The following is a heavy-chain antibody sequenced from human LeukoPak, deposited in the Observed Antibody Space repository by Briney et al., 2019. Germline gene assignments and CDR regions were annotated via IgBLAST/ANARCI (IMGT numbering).Heavy chain of an antibody. CDR2: IYDSGTT. J-gene: IGHJ4*02. CDR3: AAGAFTRGEHDF. D-gene: IGHD1/OR15-1a*01. Sequence: SETLSLTCTVSGTSISSDTYYWNWVRQTPGRGLEWIGCIYDSGTTYYNPSLESRITMAMDTSKNQFSLKLTSLTAPDTVVYYCAAGAFTRGEHDFWGQGTLVTVFS. CDR1: GTSISSDTYY. V-gene: IGHV4-30-4*01.